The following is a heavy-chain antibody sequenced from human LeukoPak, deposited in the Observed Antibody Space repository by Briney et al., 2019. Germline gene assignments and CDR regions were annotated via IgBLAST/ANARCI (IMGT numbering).Heavy chain of an antibody. D-gene: IGHD3-9*01. Sequence: GGSLRLSCAASGFTVSSNYMSWVRQAPGKGLEWVSVIYSGGSTYYADSVKGRFTISRDNSRNTLFLQMNSLRAEDTAIYYCAKWGDFDILTGYYVSDFWGQGTLVTVSS. CDR3: AKWGDFDILTGYYVSDF. CDR1: GFTVSSNY. J-gene: IGHJ4*02. CDR2: IYSGGST. V-gene: IGHV3-53*01.